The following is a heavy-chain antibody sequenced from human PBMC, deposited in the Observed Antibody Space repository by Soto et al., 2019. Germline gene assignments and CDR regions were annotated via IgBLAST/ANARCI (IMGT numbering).Heavy chain of an antibody. D-gene: IGHD3-16*01. CDR2: ISAYNGNT. V-gene: IGHV1-18*01. J-gene: IGHJ4*02. Sequence: QVQLVQSGAEVKKPGASVKVSCKASGYTFTSYGISGVRQAPGQVLEWMGWISAYNGNTNYAQKLQGSVTMTTDTATSTAYMEMGSLRYDDTAVYYLERVIPSYRRLEIAPGGYWGQGTLVTVSS. CDR1: GYTFTSYG. CDR3: ERVIPSYRRLEIAPGGY.